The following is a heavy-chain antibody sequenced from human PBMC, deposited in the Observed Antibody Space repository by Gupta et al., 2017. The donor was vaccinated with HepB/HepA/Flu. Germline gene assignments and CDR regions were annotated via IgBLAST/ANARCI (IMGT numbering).Heavy chain of an antibody. D-gene: IGHD6-13*01. CDR3: AHTIEAAGTKYFDY. J-gene: IGHJ4*02. CDR2: IYYRGST. Sequence: YYSRPIRPTPGKGLEWIAYIYYRGSTNYNPSLKSRVTISVDTSKNQFSLNLSSVTAADTAVYECAHTIEAAGTKYFDYWGQGTLVTVSS. CDR1: YY. V-gene: IGHV4-59*08.